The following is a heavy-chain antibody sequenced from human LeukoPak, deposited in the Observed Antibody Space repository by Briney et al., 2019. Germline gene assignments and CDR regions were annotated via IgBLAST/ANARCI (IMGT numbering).Heavy chain of an antibody. CDR1: ARTFSSYA. CDR2: ILPIFGTA. V-gene: IGHV1-69*06. D-gene: IGHD3-22*01. Sequence: SVKLSCKASARTFSSYAISWVRQAPGQGLEWMGGILPIFGTANYAQKFQGRVTITADKSTGTAYMELSSLSSEYTAVYYGARDYYDSSRYYLGAFDIWGQGTMVTVSS. CDR3: ARDYYDSSRYYLGAFDI. J-gene: IGHJ3*02.